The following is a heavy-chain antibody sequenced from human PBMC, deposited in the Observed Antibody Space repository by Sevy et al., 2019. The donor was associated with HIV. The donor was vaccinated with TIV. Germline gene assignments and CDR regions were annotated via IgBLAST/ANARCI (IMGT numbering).Heavy chain of an antibody. CDR1: GFTFSSYA. CDR3: ARPMGVVVPAAYYYGMDV. J-gene: IGHJ6*02. D-gene: IGHD2-2*01. V-gene: IGHV3-23*01. Sequence: GGSLRLSCAASGFTFSSYAMSWVRQAPGKGLEWVSGISGSGGSTYYADSVKGRFTISRDNSKNTLHLQMNSLRAEDTAVYYCARPMGVVVPAAYYYGMDVWGQGTTVTVSS. CDR2: ISGSGGST.